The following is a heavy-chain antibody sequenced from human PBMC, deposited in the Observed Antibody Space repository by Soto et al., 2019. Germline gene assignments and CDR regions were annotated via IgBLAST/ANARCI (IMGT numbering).Heavy chain of an antibody. CDR1: GFTLGDYS. V-gene: IGHV3-64*01. D-gene: IGHD1-1*01. J-gene: IGHJ3*02. CDR3: PRVSVRVQDAFDI. Sequence: GGSLGLSCAASGFTLGDYSMHWVGQAAGKGLEYVSAIRYKGDTTYYANSVKGRFTISRDNSKNTLYLQMGSLRAEDMAVDYCPRVSVRVQDAFDI. CDR2: IRYKGDTT.